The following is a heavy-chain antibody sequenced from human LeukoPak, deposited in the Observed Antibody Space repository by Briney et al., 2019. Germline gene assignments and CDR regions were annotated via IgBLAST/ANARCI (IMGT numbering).Heavy chain of an antibody. CDR3: AKDPGVDDIVVVPAATPPRSDY. CDR1: EFTFSTYA. CDR2: ISASGGST. V-gene: IGHV3-23*01. J-gene: IGHJ4*02. D-gene: IGHD2-2*02. Sequence: PGGSLRLSCAASEFTFSTYAMTWVRQAPGKGLEWVSGISASGGSTYYADSVKGRFTISRDNSRNTLYLQMNSLRAEDTAVYYCAKDPGVDDIVVVPAATPPRSDYWGQGTLVTVSS.